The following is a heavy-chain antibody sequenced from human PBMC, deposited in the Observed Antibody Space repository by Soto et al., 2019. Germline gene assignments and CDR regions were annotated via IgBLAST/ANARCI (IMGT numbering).Heavy chain of an antibody. CDR2: RYHSGST. CDR1: GGSITGNAW. Sequence: QVQLQESGPGLVKPSGTLSLTCAVSGGSITGNAWWSWVRQPPGKGLEWIGERYHSGSTNYNPSLKSRVAISVDESKNQFSLRLSSVTAADTAIYYCARGIFTNSHGMDVWGQGTTVTVSS. V-gene: IGHV4-4*02. CDR3: ARGIFTNSHGMDV. J-gene: IGHJ6*02. D-gene: IGHD2-15*01.